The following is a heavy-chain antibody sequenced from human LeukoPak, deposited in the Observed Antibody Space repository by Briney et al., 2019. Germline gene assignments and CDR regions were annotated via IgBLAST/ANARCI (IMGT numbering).Heavy chain of an antibody. V-gene: IGHV1-69*13. CDR2: IIPIFGTA. Sequence: SVKVSCKASGGTFSSYAISWVRQAPGQGLEWMRGIIPIFGTANYAQKFQGRVTITADESTSTAYMELSSLRSEDTAVYYCARVGPYYYGSGSYLIPPYWYFDLWGRGTLVTVSS. D-gene: IGHD3-10*01. CDR1: GGTFSSYA. CDR3: ARVGPYYYGSGSYLIPPYWYFDL. J-gene: IGHJ2*01.